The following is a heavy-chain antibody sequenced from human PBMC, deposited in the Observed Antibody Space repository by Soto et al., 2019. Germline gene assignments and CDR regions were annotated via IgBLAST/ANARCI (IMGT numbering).Heavy chain of an antibody. J-gene: IGHJ4*02. CDR3: AREQGGSWYGIDY. CDR2: ISGSGGST. D-gene: IGHD6-13*01. V-gene: IGHV3-23*01. Sequence: EVQLLESGGGLVQPGGSLRLSCAASGFTFSNYAVTWVRQAPGKGLEWVSTISGSGGSTYYADSVKGRFTISRDNSKNTLDLQMNSLISEETAVYYCAREQGGSWYGIDYRGQGTLVTVSS. CDR1: GFTFSNYA.